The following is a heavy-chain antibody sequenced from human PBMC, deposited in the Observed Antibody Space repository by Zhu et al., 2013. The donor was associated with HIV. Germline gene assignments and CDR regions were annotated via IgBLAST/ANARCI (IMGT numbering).Heavy chain of an antibody. CDR2: IIPIFGTA. V-gene: IGHV1-69*06. D-gene: IGHD3-16*02. CDR3: ARGIPKRFYDYLWGSYRYTACWFDP. Sequence: QVQLVQSGAEVKKPGSSVKVSCKASGGTFSSYAISWVRQAPGQGLEWMGGIIPIFGTANYAQKFQGRVTMTRNTSISTAYMELRNLNFEDTAIYYCARGIPKRFYDYLWGSYRYTACWFDPGAREPWSPSPQ. J-gene: IGHJ5*02. CDR1: GGTFSSYA.